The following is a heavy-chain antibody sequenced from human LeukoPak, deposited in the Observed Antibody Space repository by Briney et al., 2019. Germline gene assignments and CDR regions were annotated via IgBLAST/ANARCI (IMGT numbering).Heavy chain of an antibody. CDR2: ISSSSYTI. CDR1: GFTFNSYS. D-gene: IGHD2-2*01. V-gene: IGHV3-48*02. J-gene: IGHJ4*02. Sequence: GGSLRLSCAASGFTFNSYSMNWVRQAPGKGLEWVSFISSSSYTIHYADSVKGRFTISRDNGKNSLYLQMNSLRDGDTAIYYCARGPAAAIDYWGQGTLVTVSS. CDR3: ARGPAAAIDY.